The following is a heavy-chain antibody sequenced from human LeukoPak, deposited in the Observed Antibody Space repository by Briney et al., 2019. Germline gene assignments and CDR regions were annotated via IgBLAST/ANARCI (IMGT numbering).Heavy chain of an antibody. J-gene: IGHJ4*02. CDR2: IYYSGST. CDR3: ARDAGIAAAGTGGHFDY. Sequence: SETLSLTCTVSGGSISSYYWSWIRQPPAKGLEWIGYIYYSGSTNYNPSLKSRVTISVDTSKNQFSLKLSSVTAADTAVYYCARDAGIAAAGTGGHFDYWGQGTLVTVSS. CDR1: GGSISSYY. V-gene: IGHV4-59*01. D-gene: IGHD6-13*01.